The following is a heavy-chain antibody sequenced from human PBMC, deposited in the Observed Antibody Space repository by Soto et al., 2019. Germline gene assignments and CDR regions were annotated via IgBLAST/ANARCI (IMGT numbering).Heavy chain of an antibody. J-gene: IGHJ5*02. V-gene: IGHV3-21*01. CDR2: ISGSGGST. CDR3: AREYCSSTSCLNWFDP. D-gene: IGHD2-2*01. CDR1: GFTFISYS. Sequence: PGGSLRVSCAASGFTFISYSMNWVRQAPGKGLEWVSAISGSGGSTYYADSVKGRFTISRDNAKNSLYLQMNSLRAEDTAVYYCAREYCSSTSCLNWFDPLGQGTLVTVS.